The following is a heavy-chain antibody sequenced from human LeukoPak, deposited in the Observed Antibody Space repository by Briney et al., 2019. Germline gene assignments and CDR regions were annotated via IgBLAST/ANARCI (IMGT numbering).Heavy chain of an antibody. V-gene: IGHV4-4*07. CDR3: ARYSSSSSFDC. D-gene: IGHD6-13*01. CDR2: IYTSGST. CDR1: GASITSYY. Sequence: SETLSLTCSVSGASITSYYWSWIRQPAGKGLEWIGRIYTSGSTDYNPSLMSRVTMSVDTSKNQFSLKLNSVTAADTAAYYCARYSSSSSFDCWGQGTRVTVSS. J-gene: IGHJ4*02.